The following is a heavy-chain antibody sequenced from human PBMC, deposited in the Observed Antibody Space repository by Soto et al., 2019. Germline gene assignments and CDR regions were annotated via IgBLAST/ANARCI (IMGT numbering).Heavy chain of an antibody. D-gene: IGHD1-1*01. CDR3: ARATGTLRSRNCDY. CDR1: GGSISTVVHY. Sequence: SETRSRTWSVSGGSISTVVHYWTWIRQPPGKGLEWIGSIYHTGSTYYSKSLRSRLTMSVDTSKSQFSLRLSSVTAADTAVYYCARATGTLRSRNCDYWGQGSLVTVS. V-gene: IGHV4-31*02. CDR2: IYHTGST. J-gene: IGHJ4*02.